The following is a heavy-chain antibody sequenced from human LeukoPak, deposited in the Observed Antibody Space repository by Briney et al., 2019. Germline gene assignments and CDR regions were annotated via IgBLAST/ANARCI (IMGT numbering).Heavy chain of an antibody. CDR1: GFTFSSYW. V-gene: IGHV3-74*01. D-gene: IGHD2-21*02. CDR2: INTDGSST. Sequence: GGSLRLSCAASGFTFSSYWMHWVRQAPGKGLVWVSRINTDGSSTNYADSVKGRVTISRDNAKNTLYLQMNSLRAEDTAVYYCARDLAYCGGDCYPGWFDPWGQGTLVIVSS. J-gene: IGHJ5*02. CDR3: ARDLAYCGGDCYPGWFDP.